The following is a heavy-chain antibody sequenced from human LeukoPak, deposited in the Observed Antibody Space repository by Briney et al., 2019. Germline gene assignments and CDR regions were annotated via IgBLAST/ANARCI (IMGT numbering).Heavy chain of an antibody. V-gene: IGHV4-59*01. Sequence: PSETLSLTCTVSGGSISSYYWSWIRQPPGKGLEWIGYIYYSGSTNYNPSRKSRVTISVDTSKNQFSLKLSSVTAADTAVYYCARHYYGSGTPAPYYYGMDVWGQGTTVTVSS. CDR3: ARHYYGSGTPAPYYYGMDV. CDR1: GGSISSYY. J-gene: IGHJ6*02. D-gene: IGHD3-10*01. CDR2: IYYSGST.